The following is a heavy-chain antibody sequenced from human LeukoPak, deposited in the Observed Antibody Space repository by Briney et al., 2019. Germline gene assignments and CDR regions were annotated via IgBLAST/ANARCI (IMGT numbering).Heavy chain of an antibody. D-gene: IGHD2-8*02. CDR2: ISYSGNT. CDR3: ARHCCTGPSRRVFDF. Sequence: SETLSLTCTVSGDSIRSNNYYWGWVRQPPGKGLEWIGTISYSGNTDYNPSLRSRVAVSVDTSNNQFSLRLSSVTAADTAVYHCARHCCTGPSRRVFDFWGQGTMVTVSS. J-gene: IGHJ3*01. V-gene: IGHV4-39*01. CDR1: GDSIRSNNYY.